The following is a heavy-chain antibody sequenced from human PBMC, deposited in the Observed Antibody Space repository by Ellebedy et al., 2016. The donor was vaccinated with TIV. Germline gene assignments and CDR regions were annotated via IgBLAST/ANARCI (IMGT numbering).Heavy chain of an antibody. J-gene: IGHJ4*02. CDR2: MSYDGSSQ. CDR3: AGANFYHNSGYQPLEY. CDR1: GLTFSSYA. Sequence: PGGSLRLSCEASGLTFSSYALHWVRQAPGKGLQWVAVMSYDGSSQYYVDSVKGRFTISRDNSKNTLYLQMNSLKAEDTAVYYCAGANFYHNSGYQPLEYWGQGTLVTVSS. D-gene: IGHD3-22*01. V-gene: IGHV3-30*04.